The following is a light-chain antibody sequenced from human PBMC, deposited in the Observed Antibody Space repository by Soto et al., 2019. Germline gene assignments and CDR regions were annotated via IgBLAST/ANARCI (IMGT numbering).Light chain of an antibody. Sequence: EIVMTQSPGTLSVSPGEKATLSCRASQSVSGNLAWYQQKPGQAPRLLIYAASTRATGIPGRFSGSGSGTEFTLTISSLQSEDFAVYYCQQYNNWLGTFGQGTKVDIK. J-gene: IGKJ1*01. CDR2: AAS. V-gene: IGKV3-15*01. CDR1: QSVSGN. CDR3: QQYNNWLGT.